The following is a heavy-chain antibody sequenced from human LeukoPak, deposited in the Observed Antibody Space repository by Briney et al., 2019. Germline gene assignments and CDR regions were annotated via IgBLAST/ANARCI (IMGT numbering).Heavy chain of an antibody. V-gene: IGHV4-39*07. CDR1: GGSISSSSYY. Sequence: PSETLSLTCTVSGGSISSSSYYWGWIRQPPGKGLEWIGSIYYSGSTYYNPSLKSRVTISVDTSKNQFSLKLSSVTAADTAVYYCAREGPVGIAAAANNWFDPWGQGTLVTVSS. CDR2: IYYSGST. CDR3: AREGPVGIAAAANNWFDP. J-gene: IGHJ5*02. D-gene: IGHD6-13*01.